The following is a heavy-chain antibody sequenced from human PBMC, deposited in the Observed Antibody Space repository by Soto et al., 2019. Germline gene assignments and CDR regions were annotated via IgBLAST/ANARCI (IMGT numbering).Heavy chain of an antibody. V-gene: IGHV1-18*01. D-gene: IGHD2-2*01. CDR1: GYTFTSYG. CDR2: ISAYNGNT. CDR3: AKDRPRIVVVPAATPFDY. Sequence: QVQLVQSGAEVKKPGASVKVSCKASGYTFTSYGISWVRQAPGQGLEWMGWISAYNGNTNYAQKLQGRVTMTTDTSTSTAYMELRSLRSDDTAVYYCAKDRPRIVVVPAATPFDYWGQGTLVTVSS. J-gene: IGHJ4*02.